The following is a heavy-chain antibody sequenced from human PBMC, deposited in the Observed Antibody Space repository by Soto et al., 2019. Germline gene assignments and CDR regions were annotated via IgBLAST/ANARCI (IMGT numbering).Heavy chain of an antibody. J-gene: IGHJ2*01. CDR2: ISYDGSNK. Sequence: QVPLVESGGGVVQPGRSLRLSCAASGFTFSSYGMHWVRQAPGKGLEWVAVISYDGSNKYYADSVKGRFTISRDNSQTTLYLQMNSRRAEDTAVYYCAKGLAYCGGDCYSHFDLWGRGTLVTVSS. D-gene: IGHD2-21*02. CDR3: AKGLAYCGGDCYSHFDL. V-gene: IGHV3-30*18. CDR1: GFTFSSYG.